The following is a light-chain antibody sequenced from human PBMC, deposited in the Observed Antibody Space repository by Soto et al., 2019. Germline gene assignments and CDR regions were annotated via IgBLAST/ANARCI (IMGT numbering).Light chain of an antibody. CDR2: KAS. CDR1: RDVSRW. J-gene: IGKJ1*01. Sequence: DIQMTQSPSSLSAAVGDSVSIACRAARDVSRWLAWYQHRPGEAPKLLIYKASSLESGVPSRFSGSGSGTEFTLTISSLQPDDFATYYCQQYGTFGQGTKVDI. CDR3: QQYGT. V-gene: IGKV1-5*03.